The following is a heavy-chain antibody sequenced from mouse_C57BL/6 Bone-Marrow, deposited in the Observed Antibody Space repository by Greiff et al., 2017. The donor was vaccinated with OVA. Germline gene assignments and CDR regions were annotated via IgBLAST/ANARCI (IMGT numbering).Heavy chain of an antibody. Sequence: EVQLQQSGGGLVQPGGSLKLSCAASGFTFSDYYMYWVRQTPEKRLEWVAYISNGGGSTYYPDTVKGRFTISRDNAKNTLYLQMSRLKSEDTAMYYCARHYYAMDYWGQGTSVTVSS. CDR1: GFTFSDYY. CDR2: ISNGGGST. V-gene: IGHV5-12*01. CDR3: ARHYYAMDY. J-gene: IGHJ4*01.